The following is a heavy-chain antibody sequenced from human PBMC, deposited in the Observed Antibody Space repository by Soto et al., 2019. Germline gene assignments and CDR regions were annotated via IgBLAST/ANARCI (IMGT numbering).Heavy chain of an antibody. V-gene: IGHV3-23*01. CDR2: ISGSGGST. J-gene: IGHJ4*02. CDR3: GKDSSYSSMDY. CDR1: GFTFSSYA. D-gene: IGHD6-13*01. Sequence: EVQLLESGGGLVQPGGSLRLSCAASGFTFSSYAMSWVRQAPGKGLEWVSAISGSGGSTYYADSVKGRSTISRDNSKNSLYLQMNSLRAEGTAVYYCGKDSSYSSMDYWGQGTMVTVSS.